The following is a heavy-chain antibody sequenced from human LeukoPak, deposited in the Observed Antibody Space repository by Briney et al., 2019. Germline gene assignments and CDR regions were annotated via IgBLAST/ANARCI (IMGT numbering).Heavy chain of an antibody. V-gene: IGHV3-64*01. CDR3: ARSSGSSAAGGHYYYGMDV. CDR1: GFTFSSYA. J-gene: IGHJ6*02. D-gene: IGHD1-26*01. Sequence: GGSLRLSCAASGFTFSSYAMHWVRQAPGKGLEYVSAISSNGGSTYYANSVKGRFTISRDNSKNTLYLQMGSLRAEDMAVYYCARSSGSSAAGGHYYYGMDVWGQGTTVTVSS. CDR2: ISSNGGST.